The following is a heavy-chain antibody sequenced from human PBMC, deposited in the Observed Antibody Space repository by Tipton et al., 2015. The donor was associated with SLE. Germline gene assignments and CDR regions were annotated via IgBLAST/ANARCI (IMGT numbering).Heavy chain of an antibody. CDR3: AKFGSSWSFDY. CDR2: ISGSGGST. V-gene: IGHV3-23*01. D-gene: IGHD6-13*01. Sequence: SLRLSCAASGFTFSSYAMSWVRQAPGKGLEWVSAISGSGGSTYYADTVKGRFTISRDNSKNTVYLQMSNLRVEDTAVYYCAKFGSSWSFDYWGQGTLVTVSS. J-gene: IGHJ4*02. CDR1: GFTFSSYA.